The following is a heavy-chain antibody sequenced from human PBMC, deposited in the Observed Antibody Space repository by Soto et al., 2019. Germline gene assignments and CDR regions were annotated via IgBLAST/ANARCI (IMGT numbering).Heavy chain of an antibody. CDR1: GGTFSSYA. Sequence: QVQLVQSGAEVKKPGSSVKVSCKASGGTFSSYAISWVRQAPGQGIEWMGGIIPIFGTANYAQKFQGRVTITADESTSTAYMELSSLRSEDTAVYYCAREIPGDHNYSSGWYFLGNYYYYGMDVWGQGTTVTVSS. V-gene: IGHV1-69*01. CDR3: AREIPGDHNYSSGWYFLGNYYYYGMDV. J-gene: IGHJ6*02. CDR2: IIPIFGTA. D-gene: IGHD6-19*01.